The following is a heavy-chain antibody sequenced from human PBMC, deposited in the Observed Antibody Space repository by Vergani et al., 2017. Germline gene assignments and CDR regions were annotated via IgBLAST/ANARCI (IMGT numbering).Heavy chain of an antibody. V-gene: IGHV4-61*02. J-gene: IGHJ4*02. Sequence: QVQLQESGPGLVKPSQTLSLTCTVSGGSISSGSYYWSWIRQPAGKGLEWIGRIYTSGSTNYNPSLKSRVTISVDTSKNQFSLKLSSVTAADTAVYYCARGYMYNWNLGQGTLVTVSS. CDR2: IYTSGST. CDR1: GGSISSGSYY. D-gene: IGHD1-20*01. CDR3: ARGYMYNWN.